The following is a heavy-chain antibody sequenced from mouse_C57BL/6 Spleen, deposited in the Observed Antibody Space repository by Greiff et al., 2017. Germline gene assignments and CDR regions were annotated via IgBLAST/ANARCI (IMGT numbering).Heavy chain of an antibody. Sequence: EFQLQQSGPELVKPGDSVKISCKASGYSFTGYFMNWVMQSHGKSLEWIGRINPYNGDTFYNQKFKGKATLTVDKSSSTAHMELRSLTSEDSAVYYCARSYYGSSHWYFDVWGTGTTVTVSS. D-gene: IGHD1-1*01. CDR1: GYSFTGYF. CDR2: INPYNGDT. V-gene: IGHV1-20*01. CDR3: ARSYYGSSHWYFDV. J-gene: IGHJ1*03.